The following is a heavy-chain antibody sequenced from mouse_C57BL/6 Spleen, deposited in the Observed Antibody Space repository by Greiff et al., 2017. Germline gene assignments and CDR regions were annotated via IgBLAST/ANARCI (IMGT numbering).Heavy chain of an antibody. D-gene: IGHD1-1*01. Sequence: QVQLQQSGAELVKPGASVKMSCKASGYTFTSYWITWVKQRPGQGLEWIGDIYPGSGSTNSNEKFKSKATLTVDTSSSTAYMQLSSLTSEDSAVYYCARDGSSYEYFDVWGTGTTVTVSS. CDR2: IYPGSGST. V-gene: IGHV1-55*01. CDR1: GYTFTSYW. J-gene: IGHJ1*03. CDR3: ARDGSSYEYFDV.